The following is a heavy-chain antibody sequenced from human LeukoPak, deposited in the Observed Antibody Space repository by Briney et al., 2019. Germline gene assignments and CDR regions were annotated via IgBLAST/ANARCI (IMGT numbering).Heavy chain of an antibody. CDR3: ARERGSGSYHPFDP. Sequence: GGSLRLSCAASGFTFSSYWMSWVRQAPGKGLEWVANIKQDGTEKYYVDSVKGRFTISRDNAKNSLYLQMNSLRAEDTAVYYCARERGSGSYHPFDPWGQGTLATVPS. CDR2: IKQDGTEK. V-gene: IGHV3-7*01. J-gene: IGHJ5*02. CDR1: GFTFSSYW. D-gene: IGHD3-10*01.